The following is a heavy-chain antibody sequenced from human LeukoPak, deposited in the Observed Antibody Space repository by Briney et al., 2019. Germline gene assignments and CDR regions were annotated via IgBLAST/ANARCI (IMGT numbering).Heavy chain of an antibody. CDR2: ITPNSCGT. CDR3: ARRGDGYIAN. J-gene: IGHJ4*02. V-gene: IGHV1-2*06. CDR1: GYTLTVYY. Sequence: ASVNVSSKASGYTLTVYYMHCVRQAPGQGLEGMGRITPNSCGTNYATKFQGRVTMNRDTSTNTVYMELSILRSEDTAVYYCARRGDGYIANWGQGTLVTVSS. D-gene: IGHD5-24*01.